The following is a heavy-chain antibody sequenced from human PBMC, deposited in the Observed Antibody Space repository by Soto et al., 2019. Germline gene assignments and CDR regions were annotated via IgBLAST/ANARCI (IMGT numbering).Heavy chain of an antibody. D-gene: IGHD3-16*01. J-gene: IGHJ6*02. Sequence: QVQLVQSGAEVKKPGASVKVSCKASGYTFSTYGISWVRQAPGQGLEWMGWINGYNGNTNYAPKLQGRITMTTDTSTTTAYMELRSLRSDDTAVYYCARMGDVPYCSCGMDVWGQGTTVTVSS. V-gene: IGHV1-18*01. CDR2: INGYNGNT. CDR1: GYTFSTYG. CDR3: ARMGDVPYCSCGMDV.